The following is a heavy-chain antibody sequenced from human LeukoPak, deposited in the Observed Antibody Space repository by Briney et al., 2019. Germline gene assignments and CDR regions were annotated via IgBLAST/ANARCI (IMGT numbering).Heavy chain of an antibody. Sequence: SETLSLTCTVSGGSVSSISYYWGWIRQPPGKGLVWIGTVYYRGNTYYNPTLRSRVTISLDTSKSQFSLKVTSVTAADTAVYYCVRRRDCTSSSCYSGYFDPWGQGTLVTVSS. CDR3: VRRRDCTSSSCYSGYFDP. V-gene: IGHV4-39*01. J-gene: IGHJ5*02. CDR1: GGSVSSISYY. D-gene: IGHD2-2*01. CDR2: VYYRGNT.